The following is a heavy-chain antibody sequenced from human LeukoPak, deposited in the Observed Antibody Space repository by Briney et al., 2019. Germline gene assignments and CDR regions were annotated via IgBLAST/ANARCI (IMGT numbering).Heavy chain of an antibody. V-gene: IGHV4-34*01. CDR2: INHSGSV. Sequence: SETLSLTCAANGGSFSGYYWSWIRQPPGKGLEWIGEINHSGSVNYNPSLKSRVTMSVDKSKNQFSLKLSSVTAADTAVYYCASAEPQGIIWHPYWGQGTLVTVSS. CDR3: ASAEPQGIIWHPY. CDR1: GGSFSGYY. J-gene: IGHJ4*02.